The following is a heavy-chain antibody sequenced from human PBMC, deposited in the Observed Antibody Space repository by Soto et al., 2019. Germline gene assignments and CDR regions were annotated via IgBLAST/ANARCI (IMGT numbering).Heavy chain of an antibody. CDR3: ARGFPLGFDP. Sequence: QVKLVQSGAEKKKPGASVKVSCKASGYTFTSYAIHWVRQAPGQRLEWMGWINAGNANTKYSQKFQGRVTITRDTSASTAYMELSSLRSEDTAVYYCARGFPLGFDPWGQGTLVTVSS. J-gene: IGHJ5*02. V-gene: IGHV1-3*05. CDR2: INAGNANT. CDR1: GYTFTSYA. D-gene: IGHD3-3*01.